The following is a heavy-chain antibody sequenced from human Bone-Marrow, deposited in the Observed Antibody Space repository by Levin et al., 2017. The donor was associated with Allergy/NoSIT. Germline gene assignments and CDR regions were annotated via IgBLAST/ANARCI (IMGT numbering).Heavy chain of an antibody. CDR2: LIPALDIA. Sequence: VASVKVSCKASEGTFNRYTVSWVRQAPGQGLEWMGRLIPALDIANYAQKFQGRVTITADISTSTTSMELTGLRSEDTAFYYCARENFDSSGYYWIDYWGQGTLVTVSS. CDR1: EGTFNRYT. CDR3: ARENFDSSGYYWIDY. D-gene: IGHD3-22*01. V-gene: IGHV1-69*04. J-gene: IGHJ4*02.